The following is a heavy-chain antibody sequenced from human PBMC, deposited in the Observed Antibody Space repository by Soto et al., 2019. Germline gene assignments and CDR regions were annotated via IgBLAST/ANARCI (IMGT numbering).Heavy chain of an antibody. J-gene: IGHJ4*02. CDR2: IYYSGST. CDR1: GGCISSYY. D-gene: IGHD3-22*01. CDR3: ARSDHYYYDSSGYWDY. V-gene: IGHV4-59*08. Sequence: PSETLSLTCTVSGGCISSYYWSWIRQPPGKGLEWIGYIYYSGSTNYNPSLKSRLTISVDTSKNQFSLKLSSVTATDTAVYYCARSDHYYYDSSGYWDYRGPGTLVTVS.